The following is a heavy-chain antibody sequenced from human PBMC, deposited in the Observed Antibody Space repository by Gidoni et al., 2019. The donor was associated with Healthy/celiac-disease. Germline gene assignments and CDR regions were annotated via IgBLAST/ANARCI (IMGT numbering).Heavy chain of an antibody. CDR1: GFSFSSYG. D-gene: IGHD1-26*01. Sequence: QVHLVQAGGGVVQPGRSLRLSCAASGFSFSSYGMHWVRQAPGKGLEWWAVISYDGSNKDYADSVKGRFTISRDNSKNTLYLQMNSLRAEDTAVYYCAKDGPLVGDLDYWGQGTLVTVSS. V-gene: IGHV3-30*18. CDR3: AKDGPLVGDLDY. J-gene: IGHJ4*02. CDR2: ISYDGSNK.